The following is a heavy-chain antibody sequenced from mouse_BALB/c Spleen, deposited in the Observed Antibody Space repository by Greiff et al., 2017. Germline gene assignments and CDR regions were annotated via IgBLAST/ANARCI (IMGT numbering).Heavy chain of an antibody. Sequence: LQQPGAELVKPGASVKMSCKASGYTFTSYNMHWVKQTPGQGLEWIGAIYPGNGDTSYNQKFKGKATLTADKSSSTAYMQLSSLTSEDSAVYYCARLYGGAMDYWGQGTSVTVSS. V-gene: IGHV1-12*01. CDR2: IYPGNGDT. D-gene: IGHD1-1*01. J-gene: IGHJ4*01. CDR1: GYTFTSYN. CDR3: ARLYGGAMDY.